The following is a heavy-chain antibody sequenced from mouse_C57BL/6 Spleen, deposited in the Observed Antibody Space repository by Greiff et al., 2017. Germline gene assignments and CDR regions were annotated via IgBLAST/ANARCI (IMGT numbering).Heavy chain of an antibody. CDR1: GYAFSSSW. V-gene: IGHV1-82*01. CDR2: IYPGDGDT. D-gene: IGHD1-1*02. CDR3: ARYGVLHGVDY. J-gene: IGHJ2*01. Sequence: VQLQQSGPELVKPGASVKISCKASGYAFSSSWMNWVKQRPGKGLEWIGRIYPGDGDTNYNGKFKGKATLTADKSSSTAYMQLSSLTSEDSAVYFCARYGVLHGVDYWGQGTTLTVSS.